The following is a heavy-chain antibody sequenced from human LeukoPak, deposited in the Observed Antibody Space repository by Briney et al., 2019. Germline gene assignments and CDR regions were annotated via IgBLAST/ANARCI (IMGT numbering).Heavy chain of an antibody. CDR2: ISASGGST. J-gene: IGHJ4*02. CDR1: GFTFNTYA. CDR3: AGYYGSGSYSHGPFDY. Sequence: GGSLRLSCAASGFTFNTYAMTWVRQAPGKGLEWVSSISASGGSTYYADSVKGRFTISRDNSKNTLYLQMNSLRAEDTAVYYCAGYYGSGSYSHGPFDYWGQGTLVTVSS. V-gene: IGHV3-23*01. D-gene: IGHD3-10*01.